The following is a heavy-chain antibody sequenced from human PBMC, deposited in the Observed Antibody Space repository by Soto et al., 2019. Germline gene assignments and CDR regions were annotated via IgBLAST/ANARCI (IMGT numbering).Heavy chain of an antibody. CDR3: ARAVAVPAAFDY. CDR2: INAGNGNT. D-gene: IGHD6-19*01. CDR1: GYTFTGYA. V-gene: IGHV1-3*05. Sequence: QVQLVQSGAEEKKPGASVKVSCKASGYTFTGYAMHWVRQAPGQRLEWMGWINAGNGNTKYSQKFQGRVTITRNTSANTAYRELSSLRSEDTAVYYCARAVAVPAAFDYWGQGTLVTVSS. J-gene: IGHJ4*02.